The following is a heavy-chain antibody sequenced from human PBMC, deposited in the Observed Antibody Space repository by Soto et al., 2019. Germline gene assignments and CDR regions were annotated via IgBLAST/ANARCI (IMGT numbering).Heavy chain of an antibody. CDR3: ARESNFGMDV. J-gene: IGHJ6*02. V-gene: IGHV1-69*08. CDR1: GGTFNTYT. Sequence: QVQLVQSGAEVKKPGSSVKVSCKASGGTFNTYTISWVRQAPGQGLEWMGRIIPTFDIPSYAQNFQGRVTITADRSTSTAYMKLSSLRSEHSAVYYCARESNFGMDVWDQGTTVTVSS. CDR2: IIPTFDIP.